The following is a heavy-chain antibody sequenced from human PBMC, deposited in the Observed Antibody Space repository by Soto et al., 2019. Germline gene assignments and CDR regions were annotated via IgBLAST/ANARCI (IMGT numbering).Heavy chain of an antibody. CDR2: ISSSSSYI. V-gene: IGHV3-21*01. CDR1: GFTFSSYS. D-gene: IGHD5-18*01. CDR3: ARDQPGYSYGYGLGY. J-gene: IGHJ4*02. Sequence: GGSLRLSCAAAGFTFSSYSMNWVRQAPGKGLEWVSSISSSSSYIYYADSVKGRFTISRDNAKNSLYLQMNSLKAEDTAVYYCARDQPGYSYGYGLGYWGQGTLVTVSS.